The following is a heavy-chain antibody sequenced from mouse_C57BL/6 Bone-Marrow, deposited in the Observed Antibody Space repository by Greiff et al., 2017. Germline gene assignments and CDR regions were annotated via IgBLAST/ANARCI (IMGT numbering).Heavy chain of an antibody. CDR3: ARNDDVY. CDR1: GFTFSSYG. CDR2: ISSGGSYT. V-gene: IGHV5-6*01. D-gene: IGHD2-4*01. Sequence: EVQGVESGGDLVKPGGSLKLSCAASGFTFSSYGMSWVRQTPDKRLEWVATISSGGSYTYYPDSVKGRFTISRDNAKNTLYVQRRSLKSEDTAMYYCARNDDVYWGQGTTLTVSS. J-gene: IGHJ2*01.